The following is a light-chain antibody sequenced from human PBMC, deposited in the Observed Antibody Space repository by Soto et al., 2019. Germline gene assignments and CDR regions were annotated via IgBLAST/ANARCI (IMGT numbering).Light chain of an antibody. CDR1: SSDVGSYNL. CDR2: EVS. Sequence: HSALTQPSSVSGSPGHSSTISCTGTSSDVGSYNLVSWYQQHPGKAPKLMIYEVSKRPSGVSNRFSGSKSGNTASLTISGLQAEDEADYYCCSYAGSSTYVFGTGTKVTVL. V-gene: IGLV2-23*02. J-gene: IGLJ1*01. CDR3: CSYAGSSTYV.